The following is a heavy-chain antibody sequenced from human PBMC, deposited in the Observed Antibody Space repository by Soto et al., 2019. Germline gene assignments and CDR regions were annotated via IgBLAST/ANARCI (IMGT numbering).Heavy chain of an antibody. V-gene: IGHV3-11*01. Sequence: QVQLVESGGGLVKTSESLTIACAASGFTFSDYYMSWVRQAPGTGLEWVSYISSSGNTIYYADSVKGRFTISRDNAKNSVYLQMNSLRAEDTALYFCAKMSSENYYDPVFSWGQGTLVTVSS. D-gene: IGHD3-22*01. CDR3: AKMSSENYYDPVFS. CDR1: GFTFSDYY. CDR2: ISSSGNTI. J-gene: IGHJ4*02.